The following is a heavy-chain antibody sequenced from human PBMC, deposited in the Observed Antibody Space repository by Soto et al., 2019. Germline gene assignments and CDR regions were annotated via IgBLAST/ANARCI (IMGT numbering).Heavy chain of an antibody. V-gene: IGHV4-31*03. CDR3: ARSSPVVTAP. CDR2: IYCSGST. J-gene: IGHJ5*02. CDR1: GGSISSGGYY. Sequence: QVQLQESGPGLVKPSQTLSLTCTVSGGSISSGGYYWSWIRQHPGKGLEWIGYIYCSGSTYYNPSLKSRITISVDTSKNHFSLKLSSVTVADTAVYYCARSSPVVTAPWGQGTLVTFSS. D-gene: IGHD2-21*02.